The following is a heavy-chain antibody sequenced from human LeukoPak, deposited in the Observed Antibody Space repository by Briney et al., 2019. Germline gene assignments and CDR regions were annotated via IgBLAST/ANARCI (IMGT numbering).Heavy chain of an antibody. Sequence: SQTLSLTCAISGDSVSSNSAAWNWIRQSPSRGLEWLGRTYYRSKWYNDYAVSVKSRITINPDTSKNQFSLQLNSVTPEDTAVYYCARDLGYRDILTGYYRDPYYFDYWGQGTLVTVSS. CDR3: ARDLGYRDILTGYYRDPYYFDY. V-gene: IGHV6-1*01. CDR2: TYYRSKWYN. CDR1: GDSVSSNSAA. D-gene: IGHD3-9*01. J-gene: IGHJ4*02.